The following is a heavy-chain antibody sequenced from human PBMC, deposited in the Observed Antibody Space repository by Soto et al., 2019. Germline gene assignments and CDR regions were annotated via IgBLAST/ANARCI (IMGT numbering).Heavy chain of an antibody. J-gene: IGHJ4*02. CDR1: GGSISSSSYY. V-gene: IGHV4-39*01. CDR2: IYYSGST. Sequence: LSLTCTVSGGSISSSSYYWGWIRQPPGKGLEWIGSIYYSGSTYYNPSLKSRGTISVDTSKNQFSLKLSSVTAADTAVYYCASSSGYYYECDDWRQRTLFTVSS. CDR3: ASSSGYYYECDD. D-gene: IGHD3-22*01.